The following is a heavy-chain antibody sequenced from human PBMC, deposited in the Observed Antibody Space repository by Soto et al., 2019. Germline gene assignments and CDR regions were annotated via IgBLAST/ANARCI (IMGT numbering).Heavy chain of an antibody. J-gene: IGHJ4*02. CDR1: GFTFSDYY. D-gene: IGHD1-26*01. CDR2: IRGSGTTI. V-gene: IGHV3-11*01. CDR3: AIAVGAPPYFDY. Sequence: GGSLRLSCAASGFTFSDYYMSWIRQAPGKGPEWVSYIRGSGTTIYYADSVKGRFTISRDNAKNSLYLQMNSLRAEDTAVYYCAIAVGAPPYFDYWGQGTLVSVSS.